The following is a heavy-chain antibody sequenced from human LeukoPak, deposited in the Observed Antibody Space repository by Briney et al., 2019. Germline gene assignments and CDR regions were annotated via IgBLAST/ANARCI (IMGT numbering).Heavy chain of an antibody. D-gene: IGHD2-15*01. V-gene: IGHV4-34*01. Sequence: SETLSLTCAVYGGPFSGYYWSWIRQPPGKGLEWIGEINHSGSTNYNPSLKSRVTISVDTSKNQFSLKLSSVTAADTAVYYCASSCSGGSCYGTWGQGTLVTVSS. J-gene: IGHJ5*02. CDR1: GGPFSGYY. CDR3: ASSCSGGSCYGT. CDR2: INHSGST.